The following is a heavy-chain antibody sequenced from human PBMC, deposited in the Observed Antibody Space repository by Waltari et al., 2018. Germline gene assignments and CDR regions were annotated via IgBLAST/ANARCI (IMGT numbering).Heavy chain of an antibody. Sequence: QVQLVESRGGVVQPGRSRRLSCAASGFRSSPYGMHWVRQVPGKGLEWVAVISYDGSNTFYADSVKGRFTISRNNSQNTLYLQMKSLRDEDSAMYYCAKGGSARGNYFDYWGQGTLVTVSS. D-gene: IGHD6-6*01. CDR2: ISYDGSNT. CDR1: GFRSSPYG. J-gene: IGHJ4*02. CDR3: AKGGSARGNYFDY. V-gene: IGHV3-30*18.